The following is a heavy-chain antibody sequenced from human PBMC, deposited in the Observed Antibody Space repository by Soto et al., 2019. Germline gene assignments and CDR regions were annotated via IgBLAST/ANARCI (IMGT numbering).Heavy chain of an antibody. CDR3: ARSLWRWQQPAYSGVDV. J-gene: IGHJ6*02. CDR2: IYYSGST. CDR1: GGSISSSSYY. D-gene: IGHD2-15*01. V-gene: IGHV4-39*01. Sequence: ASETLSLTCTVSGGSISSSSYYWGWIRQPPGKGLEWIGSIYYSGSTYYNPSLKSRVTISVDTSKNQFSLKLSSVTAADTAVYYCARSLWRWQQPAYSGVDVCGQGTTVXVS.